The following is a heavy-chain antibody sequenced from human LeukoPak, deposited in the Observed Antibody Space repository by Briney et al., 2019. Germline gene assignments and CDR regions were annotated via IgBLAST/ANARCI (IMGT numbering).Heavy chain of an antibody. Sequence: ASVKVSCKASGYTFTGYYIHWVRQAPGQGLEWMGWINSNTGDTNYAQKFQGRVTMTRDTSISTAYMELSRLRSDDAAVYYCARGKSGHWYDPWGQGTLVTVSS. J-gene: IGHJ5*02. CDR3: ARGKSGHWYDP. CDR2: INSNTGDT. V-gene: IGHV1-2*02. CDR1: GYTFTGYY.